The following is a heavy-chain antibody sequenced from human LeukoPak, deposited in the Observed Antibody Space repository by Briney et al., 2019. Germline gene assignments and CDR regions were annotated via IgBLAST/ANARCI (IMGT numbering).Heavy chain of an antibody. CDR2: FDPEDGET. D-gene: IGHD2-2*01. V-gene: IGHV1-24*01. CDR3: ARGAYCGSTSCYLRRSRFDP. J-gene: IGHJ5*02. Sequence: ASVKVSCKVSGYTLTELSMHWVRQAPGKGLEWMGGFDPEDGETIYAQKFQGRVTMTRNTSISTAYMELSSLRSEDTAVYYCARGAYCGSTSCYLRRSRFDPWGQGTLVTVSS. CDR1: GYTLTELS.